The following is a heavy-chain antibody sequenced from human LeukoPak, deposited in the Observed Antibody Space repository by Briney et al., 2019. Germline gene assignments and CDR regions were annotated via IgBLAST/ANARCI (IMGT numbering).Heavy chain of an antibody. V-gene: IGHV3-30-3*01. J-gene: IGHJ4*02. D-gene: IGHD2/OR15-2a*01. CDR3: ARDELRECELISY. CDR2: ISYDGNNK. Sequence: GGSLRLSWAASGFTFSSYALHWVGQAPGKGLEWGTVISYDGNNKYYTGSVKGRFTISRDNSKTPLYLQMNSLRPDDTGVYYCARDELRECELISYWGQGTLVTVSS. CDR1: GFTFSSYA.